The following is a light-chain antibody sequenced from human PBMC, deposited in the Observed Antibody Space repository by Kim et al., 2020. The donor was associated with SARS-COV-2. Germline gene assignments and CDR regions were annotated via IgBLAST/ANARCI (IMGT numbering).Light chain of an antibody. V-gene: IGLV2-14*03. CDR1: SSDVGGYNY. Sequence: GHAITSSFTGTSSDVGGYNYVSCYQQHPGKVPKLLIYDVSNRPSGVSYRFSVSKSGNTASLTISGLQAEDEADYYCSSFTSSTSLIFGGGTQLTVL. CDR3: SSFTSSTSLI. CDR2: DVS. J-gene: IGLJ2*01.